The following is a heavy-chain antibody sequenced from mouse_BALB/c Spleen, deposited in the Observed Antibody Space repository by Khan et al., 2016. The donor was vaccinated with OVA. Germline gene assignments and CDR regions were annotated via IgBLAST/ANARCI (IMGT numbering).Heavy chain of an antibody. CDR3: TRRVGNYVPYFDY. CDR2: IYPSDSYT. CDR1: GYTFTSYW. D-gene: IGHD2-1*01. V-gene: IGHV1-69*02. J-gene: IGHJ2*01. Sequence: QVQLQQSGAELVRPGASVKLSCKASGYTFTSYWINWVKQRPGQGLEWIGNIYPSDSYTNYNQKFKEKATLTVAKSSRTAYMQLSSPTSEDSAVYYCTRRVGNYVPYFDYWGQGTTLTVSS.